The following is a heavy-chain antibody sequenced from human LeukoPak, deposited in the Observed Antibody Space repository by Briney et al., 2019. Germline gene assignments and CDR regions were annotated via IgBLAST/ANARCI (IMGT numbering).Heavy chain of an antibody. Sequence: GEPLKISCKGSGYSFTSYWIGWVRQMPGKGLEWMGIIYPGDSDTRYSPSFQGQVTISADKSISTAYLQWSSLKASDTAMYYCAVSSTLYCSSTSCHDYYYYGMDVWGQGTTVTVSS. CDR2: IYPGDSDT. V-gene: IGHV5-51*01. J-gene: IGHJ6*02. CDR3: AVSSTLYCSSTSCHDYYYYGMDV. CDR1: GYSFTSYW. D-gene: IGHD2-2*01.